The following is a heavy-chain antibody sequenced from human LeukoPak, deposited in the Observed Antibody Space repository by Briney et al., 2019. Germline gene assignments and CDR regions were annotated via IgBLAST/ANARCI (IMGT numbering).Heavy chain of an antibody. V-gene: IGHV3-48*01. CDR1: GFTFSSYS. J-gene: IGHJ4*02. CDR3: ARDGY. CDR2: ISSSSTI. Sequence: PGGSLRLSCAASGFTFSSYSINWVRQAPGKGLEWVSYISSSSTIYYADSVKGRFTISRDNAKNSLYLQMNSLRAEDTAVYYCARDGYWGQGTLVTVSS.